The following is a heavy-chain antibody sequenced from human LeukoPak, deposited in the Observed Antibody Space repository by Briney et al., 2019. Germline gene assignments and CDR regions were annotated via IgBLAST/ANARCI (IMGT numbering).Heavy chain of an antibody. V-gene: IGHV3-74*03. CDR2: SEGDDTTT. CDR1: GFSVGNYW. J-gene: IGHJ5*02. D-gene: IGHD3-3*02. Sequence: GGSLRLSCAASGFSVGNYWMHWVRQAPGKGLVWVSRSEGDDTTTTYADSVKGRFTVSRDIAKNTVYLQMNSLRVEDTAVYYCAKLDWFDPWGQGTLVTVSP. CDR3: AKLDWFDP.